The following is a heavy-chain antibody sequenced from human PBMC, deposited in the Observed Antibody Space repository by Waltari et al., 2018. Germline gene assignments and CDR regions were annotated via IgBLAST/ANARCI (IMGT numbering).Heavy chain of an antibody. CDR3: ARDHEYGGKADY. J-gene: IGHJ4*02. CDR1: GFTFSSYN. D-gene: IGHD4-17*01. CDR2: ISYASSYI. Sequence: EVQLVESGGGVVKQGGSLRLSCAASGFTFSSYNMNWVRQAPGKGREWVSIISYASSYIYYADSVKVRFTVSRDNAKTSLFRQMNSLRAEDTAVYYCARDHEYGGKADYWGQGTLVTVSS. V-gene: IGHV3-21*01.